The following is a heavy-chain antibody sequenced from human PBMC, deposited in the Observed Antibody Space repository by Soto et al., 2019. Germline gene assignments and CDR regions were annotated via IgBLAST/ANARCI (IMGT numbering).Heavy chain of an antibody. CDR1: GFTFSSYD. Sequence: PGVFLRLSCAASGFTFSSYDMHWVRKATGKGLEWVSAIGTAGDTYYPGSVKGRFTISRENAKNSLYLQMNSLRAGDTAVYYCARAGVSITMVRGVMNNWFDPWGQGTLVTVSS. CDR3: ARAGVSITMVRGVMNNWFDP. J-gene: IGHJ5*02. CDR2: IGTAGDT. V-gene: IGHV3-13*04. D-gene: IGHD3-10*01.